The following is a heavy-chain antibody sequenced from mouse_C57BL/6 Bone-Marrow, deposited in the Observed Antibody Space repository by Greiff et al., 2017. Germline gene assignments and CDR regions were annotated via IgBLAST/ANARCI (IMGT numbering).Heavy chain of an antibody. J-gene: IGHJ4*01. Sequence: EVQRVESGGYLVKPGGSLKLSSAASAFPFSSSGMSWVRQTPDKRLEWVATISSGGSYTYYPDSVKGRFTISRDNAKNTLYLQMSSLKSEDTAMYYCARWLYAMDYWGQGDSGTVFS. CDR2: ISSGGSYT. CDR1: AFPFSSSG. V-gene: IGHV5-6*01. CDR3: ARWLYAMDY.